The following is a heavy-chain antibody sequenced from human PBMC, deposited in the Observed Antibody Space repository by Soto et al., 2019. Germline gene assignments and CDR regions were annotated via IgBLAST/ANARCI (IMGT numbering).Heavy chain of an antibody. J-gene: IGHJ6*02. CDR3: ARRSYCDGVCTRRPYDYYGMDI. D-gene: IGHD2-21*02. Sequence: EVQLVQSGAEVKKPGESLKISCKGSGYSFTSYWIVWVRQMPGKGLEWMGIIYPGDSETRYSPSLQGQVTMSADKSTSTAYLQWSSLKASDTAMYYCARRSYCDGVCTRRPYDYYGMDIWGQATTVTVSS. CDR2: IYPGDSET. V-gene: IGHV5-51*01. CDR1: GYSFTSYW.